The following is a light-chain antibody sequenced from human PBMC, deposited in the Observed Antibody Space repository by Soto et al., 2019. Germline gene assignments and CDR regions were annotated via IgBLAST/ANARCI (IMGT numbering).Light chain of an antibody. V-gene: IGLV2-14*01. J-gene: IGLJ1*01. Sequence: QSVLTQPASVSGSPGQSITISCTGTSSDVGSYNYVSWYQQHPGKAPKHMIYEVSNRPSGVSNRFSGSKSGNTASLTISGLQAEDEDDYYCSSYTSSSNPYAFGTGIKV. CDR2: EVS. CDR1: SSDVGSYNY. CDR3: SSYTSSSNPYA.